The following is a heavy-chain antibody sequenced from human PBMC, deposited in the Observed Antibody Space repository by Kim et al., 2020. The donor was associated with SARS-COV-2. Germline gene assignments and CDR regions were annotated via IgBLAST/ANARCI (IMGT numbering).Heavy chain of an antibody. CDR1: GYTFTSYY. D-gene: IGHD1-26*01. CDR2: INPSGGST. Sequence: ASVKVSCKASGYTFTSYYMHWVRQAPGQGLEWMGIINPSGGSTSYAQKLQGRVTMTRDTSTSTVYMELNSLRSEDTAVYYCARVVFSGSYPYIRVGHGAFDIWGQGTMVTVSS. J-gene: IGHJ3*02. CDR3: ARVVFSGSYPYIRVGHGAFDI. V-gene: IGHV1-46*01.